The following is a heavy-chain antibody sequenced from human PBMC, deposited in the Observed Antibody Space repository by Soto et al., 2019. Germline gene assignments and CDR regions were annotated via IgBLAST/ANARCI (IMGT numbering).Heavy chain of an antibody. J-gene: IGHJ6*02. Sequence: GVLRLSCTASGFTFGDYAMSWFRQAPGKGLEWVGFIRSKAYGGTTEYAASVKGRFTISRDDSKSIAYLQMNSLKTEDTAVYYCTRDSTENSSGWYRYYYYGMDVWGQGTTVTVSS. CDR1: GFTFGDYA. CDR2: IRSKAYGGTT. V-gene: IGHV3-49*03. D-gene: IGHD6-19*01. CDR3: TRDSTENSSGWYRYYYYGMDV.